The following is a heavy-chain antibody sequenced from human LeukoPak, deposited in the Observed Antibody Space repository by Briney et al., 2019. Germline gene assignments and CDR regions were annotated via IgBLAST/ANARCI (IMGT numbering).Heavy chain of an antibody. V-gene: IGHV3-21*01. CDR3: ARSDRDY. CDR2: ISGGST. J-gene: IGHJ4*02. CDR1: GFAFSSDR. D-gene: IGHD3-22*01. Sequence: NSGGSLRLSCTASGFAFSSDRMHWVRQAPGKGLEWVSAISGGSTYYADSVKGRFTISRDNAKNSLYLQMNSLRAEDTAVYYCARSDRDYWGQGTLVTVSS.